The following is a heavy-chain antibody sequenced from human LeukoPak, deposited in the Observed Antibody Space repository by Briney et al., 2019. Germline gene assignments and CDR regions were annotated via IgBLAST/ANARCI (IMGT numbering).Heavy chain of an antibody. CDR3: AREGSSGWFYYFDY. CDR2: INWNGGST. V-gene: IGHV3-20*04. D-gene: IGHD6-19*01. J-gene: IGHJ4*02. Sequence: GGSLRLSCAASGFTFSDYYMSWVRQAPGKGLEWVSGINWNGGSTGYADSVKGRFTISRDNAKNSLYLQMNSLRAEDTALYYCAREGSSGWFYYFDYWGQGTLVTVSS. CDR1: GFTFSDYY.